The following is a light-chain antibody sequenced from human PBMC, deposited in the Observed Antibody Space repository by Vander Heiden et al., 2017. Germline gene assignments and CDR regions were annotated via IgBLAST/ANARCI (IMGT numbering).Light chain of an antibody. Sequence: QSALTQLASVSGSPGQSITISCTGTNSDVGAYNYVSWYQQHPGKAPKLIIYDVTNRPSGVSNRFSGSKSGNTASLTTSGLQAEDEADYYCSSYTSSNTLVFGTGTKVTVL. CDR2: DVT. V-gene: IGLV2-14*03. CDR3: SSYTSSNTLV. J-gene: IGLJ1*01. CDR1: NSDVGAYNY.